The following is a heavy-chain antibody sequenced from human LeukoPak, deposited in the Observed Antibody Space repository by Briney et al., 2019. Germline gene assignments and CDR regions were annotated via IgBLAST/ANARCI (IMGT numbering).Heavy chain of an antibody. Sequence: GGSLRLSCAASGFTFSSYAMHWVRQAPGKGLEWVAVISYDGSNKYYADSVKGRFTISRDNSKNTLYLQMNSLRAEDTAAYYCTRHLYYYDSSGSSHWGQGTLVTVSS. CDR2: ISYDGSNK. J-gene: IGHJ4*02. V-gene: IGHV3-30-3*01. CDR1: GFTFSSYA. D-gene: IGHD3-22*01. CDR3: TRHLYYYDSSGSSH.